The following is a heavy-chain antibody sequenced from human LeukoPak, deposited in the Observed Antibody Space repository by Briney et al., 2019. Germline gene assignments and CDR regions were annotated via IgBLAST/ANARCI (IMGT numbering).Heavy chain of an antibody. D-gene: IGHD2-2*01. CDR2: IIPILGIA. V-gene: IGHV1-69*04. J-gene: IGHJ6*02. CDR3: ARDRVPAHNDYYYYGMDV. Sequence: SVKVSCKASGGTFSSYAISWVRQAPGQGLEWMGRIIPILGIANYAQKFQGRVTITADKSTSTAYIELSSLRSEDTAVYYCARDRVPAHNDYYYYGMDVWGQGTTVTVSS. CDR1: GGTFSSYA.